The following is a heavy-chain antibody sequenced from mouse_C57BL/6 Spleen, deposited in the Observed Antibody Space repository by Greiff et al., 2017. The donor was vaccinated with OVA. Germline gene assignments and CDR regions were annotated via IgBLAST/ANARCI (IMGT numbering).Heavy chain of an antibody. CDR2: IYPGGGYT. V-gene: IGHV1-63*01. D-gene: IGHD1-1*01. Sequence: QVQLQQSGAELVRPGTSVKMSCKASGYTFTNYWIGWAKQRPGHGLEWIGDIYPGGGYTNYNEKFKGKATLTADKSSSTAYMQFSSLTSEDSAIYYCARSADSYGSSYDWYFDVWGTGTTVTVSS. J-gene: IGHJ1*03. CDR3: ARSADSYGSSYDWYFDV. CDR1: GYTFTNYW.